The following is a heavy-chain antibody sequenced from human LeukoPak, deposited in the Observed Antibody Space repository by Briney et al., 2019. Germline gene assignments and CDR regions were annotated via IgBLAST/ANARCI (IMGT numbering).Heavy chain of an antibody. V-gene: IGHV2-5*08. J-gene: IGHJ4*02. Sequence: TLSLTCTVSGGPLSAYYWTWIRQPPGKALEWLALIYWDDDKRYSPSLKSRLTITKDTSKNQVVLTMTNMDPVDTATYYCAHSLHSGDDFDYWGQGTLVTVSS. CDR1: GGPLSAYYWT. D-gene: IGHD5-12*01. CDR2: IYWDDDK. CDR3: AHSLHSGDDFDY.